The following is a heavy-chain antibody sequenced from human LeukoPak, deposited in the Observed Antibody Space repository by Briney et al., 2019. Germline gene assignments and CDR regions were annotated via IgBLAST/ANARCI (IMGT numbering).Heavy chain of an antibody. CDR2: INHSGST. V-gene: IGHV4-34*01. CDR1: GGSFSGYY. J-gene: IGHJ5*02. CDR3: ARAPDGGHWFDP. Sequence: PSETLSLTCAVYGGSFSGYYWSWIRPPPGKGLEWIGEINHSGSTNYNPSLKSRVTISVDTSKNQFSLKLSSVTAADTAVYYCARAPDGGHWFDPWGQGTLVTVSS.